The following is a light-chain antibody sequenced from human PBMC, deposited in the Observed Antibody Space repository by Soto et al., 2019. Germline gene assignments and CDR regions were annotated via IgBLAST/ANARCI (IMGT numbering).Light chain of an antibody. CDR1: SSDVGGYNY. CDR3: SSYTSSSSYV. V-gene: IGLV2-14*01. CDR2: EVN. J-gene: IGLJ1*01. Sequence: QSALTQPASVSGSPGQSIIISCSGSSSDVGGYNYVSWYQQHPGKAPKLMIYEVNIRPSGVSDRFSGSKSGNTASLTISGLQAEDEADFYCSSYTSSSSYVFGTGTKVTVL.